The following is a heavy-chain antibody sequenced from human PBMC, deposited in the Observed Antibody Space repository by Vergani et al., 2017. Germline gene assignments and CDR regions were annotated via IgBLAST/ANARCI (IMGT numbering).Heavy chain of an antibody. Sequence: VQLVQSGAEVKKPGESLKISCKGSGKSFSSQWIAWVRQMPGKSLEWMGWISAYNGNTNYAQKLQGRVTMTTDTSTSTAYMELRSLRSDDTAVYYCARGYDSSGYYLDAFDIWGQGTMVTVSS. CDR3: ARGYDSSGYYLDAFDI. V-gene: IGHV1-18*01. D-gene: IGHD3-22*01. CDR2: ISAYNGNT. J-gene: IGHJ3*02. CDR1: GKSFSSQW.